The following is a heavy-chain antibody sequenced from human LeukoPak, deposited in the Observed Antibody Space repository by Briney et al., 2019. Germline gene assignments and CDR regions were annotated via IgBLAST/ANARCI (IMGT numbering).Heavy chain of an antibody. V-gene: IGHV3-48*03. CDR1: GFTFSSYE. CDR2: ISSSGSTI. J-gene: IGHJ4*02. CDR3: AREPPQYSSGWFTFDY. Sequence: GGSLRLSCAASGFTFSSYEMNWVRQAPGKGLDWVSYISSSGSTIYYADSVKGRFTISRDNAKNSLYLQMNSLRAEDTAVYYCAREPPQYSSGWFTFDYWGQGTLVTVSS. D-gene: IGHD6-19*01.